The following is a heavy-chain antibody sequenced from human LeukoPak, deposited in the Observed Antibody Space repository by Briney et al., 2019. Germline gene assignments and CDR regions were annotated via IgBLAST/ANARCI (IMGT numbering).Heavy chain of an antibody. Sequence: GASVKVSCKASGYTFTTYAIHWVRQAPGQSLEWMGWINTGNGNTKYSQKFQGRVTMTRNTSISTAYMELSSLRSEDTAVYYCARGRDYGDYGFQHWGQGTLVTVSS. V-gene: IGHV1-3*04. CDR1: GYTFTTYA. J-gene: IGHJ1*01. D-gene: IGHD4-17*01. CDR3: ARGRDYGDYGFQH. CDR2: INTGNGNT.